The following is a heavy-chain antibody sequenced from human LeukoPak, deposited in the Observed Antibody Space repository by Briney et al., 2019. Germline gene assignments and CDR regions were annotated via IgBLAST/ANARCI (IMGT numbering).Heavy chain of an antibody. CDR1: GGSFSGYY. Sequence: PSETLSLTCAVYGGSFSGYYWSWIRQPPGKGLEWIGEINHSGSTNYNPSLKSRVTISVDTSKNQFSLKLSSVTAADTAVYYCARRQGVVPAAIRRPSAFDIWGQGTMVTVSS. CDR3: ARRQGVVPAAIRRPSAFDI. J-gene: IGHJ3*02. V-gene: IGHV4-34*01. CDR2: INHSGST. D-gene: IGHD2-2*02.